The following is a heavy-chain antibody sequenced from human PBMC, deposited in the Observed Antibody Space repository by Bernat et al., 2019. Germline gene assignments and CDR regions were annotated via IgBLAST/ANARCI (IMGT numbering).Heavy chain of an antibody. CDR2: INPSISYT. Sequence: QVQLVQSGAEVKNPGASVRLSCKASGYTFTAYYMHWVRQARGRGFEWLGVINPSISYTTYARNFEGRVTMTRDTSTSIVYMDLSSLRSEDTAVYYCARSLNGGGSNWFDFWGQGTLVSVSS. J-gene: IGHJ5*01. V-gene: IGHV1-46*01. CDR1: GYTFTAYY. D-gene: IGHD2-21*01. CDR3: ARSLNGGGSNWFDF.